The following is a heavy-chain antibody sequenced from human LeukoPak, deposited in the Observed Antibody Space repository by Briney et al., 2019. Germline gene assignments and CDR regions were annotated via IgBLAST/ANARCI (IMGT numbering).Heavy chain of an antibody. V-gene: IGHV1-2*02. CDR1: GYTFTGYY. J-gene: IGHJ4*02. CDR3: ARASAGYSSSWYVG. D-gene: IGHD6-13*01. Sequence: GASVKVSCKASGYTFTGYYMHWVRQAPGQGLEWMGWINPNSGGTNYAQKFQGRVTMTRDTSISPAYMELSRLRSDDTAVYYCARASAGYSSSWYVGWGQGTLVTVSS. CDR2: INPNSGGT.